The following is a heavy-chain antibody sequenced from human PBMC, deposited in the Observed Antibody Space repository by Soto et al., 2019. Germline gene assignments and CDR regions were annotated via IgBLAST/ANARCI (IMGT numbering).Heavy chain of an antibody. CDR2: ISGSGGST. J-gene: IGHJ6*02. V-gene: IGHV3-23*01. Sequence: GGSLRLSCAASGFTFSSYAMSWVRQAPGKGLEWVSAISGSGGSTYYADSVKGRFTISRDNSKDTLYLQMNSLRAEDTAVYYCAKPVVRGPNYYYYGMDVWGQGTTVTVSS. CDR3: AKPVVRGPNYYYYGMDV. D-gene: IGHD2-21*01. CDR1: GFTFSSYA.